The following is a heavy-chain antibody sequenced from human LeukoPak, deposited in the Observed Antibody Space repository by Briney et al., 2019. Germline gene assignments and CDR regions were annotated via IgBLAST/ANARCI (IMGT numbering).Heavy chain of an antibody. CDR3: ANGDAARPSEGLDY. CDR2: ISGGGGTT. CDR1: GFPFSSHA. J-gene: IGHJ4*02. D-gene: IGHD6-6*01. Sequence: GSLRLSCSASGFPFSSHAVNWVRQPPGKGLEWVSSISGGGGTTYYADSVKGRFTISRDNSKSTLYLQMNSLRADDTAVYYCANGDAARPSEGLDYWGRGTLVTVSS. V-gene: IGHV3-23*01.